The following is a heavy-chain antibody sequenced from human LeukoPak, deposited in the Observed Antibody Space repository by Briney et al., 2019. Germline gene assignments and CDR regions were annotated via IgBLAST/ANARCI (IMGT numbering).Heavy chain of an antibody. D-gene: IGHD3-3*01. CDR3: ARGPLPSFWSGSPPDY. Sequence: GASVKVSCRASGRSFSSYAISWVRQAPGRGLEWMGGITPVFGTAKYAQRFQGRVTISADDSTSTAYLEVTKVTSEDTAVYYCARGPLPSFWSGSPPDYWGQGTLVTVSS. V-gene: IGHV1-69*13. J-gene: IGHJ4*02. CDR2: ITPVFGTA. CDR1: GRSFSSYA.